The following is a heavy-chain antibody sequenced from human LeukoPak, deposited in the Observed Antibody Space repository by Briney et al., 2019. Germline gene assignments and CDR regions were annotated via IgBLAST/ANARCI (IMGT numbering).Heavy chain of an antibody. D-gene: IGHD1-26*01. CDR3: AKRQGPDSGSYDYFDP. Sequence: PSETLSLTRTVSGGSISSYYWSWIRQPPGQGLEWIAYIHSNGYTNYNPSLKSRVTISVDTSRNQFSLKVTSVTAADSAVYYCAKRQGPDSGSYDYFDPWGQGTLVIVSS. V-gene: IGHV4-4*09. CDR1: GGSISSYY. CDR2: IHSNGYT. J-gene: IGHJ5*02.